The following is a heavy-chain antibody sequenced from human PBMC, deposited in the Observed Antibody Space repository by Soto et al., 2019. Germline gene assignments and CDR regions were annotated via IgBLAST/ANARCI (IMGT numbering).Heavy chain of an antibody. CDR2: IIPIFGTA. V-gene: IGHV1-69*01. CDR1: GGTFSSYA. Sequence: QVQLVQSGAEVKKPGSSVKVSCKASGGTFSSYAISWVRQAPGQGLEWMGGIIPIFGTANYAQKFQGRVTITADETTSTADMELSSLRSEDTAVYYCASPVDTAMVTAVDGMDVWGQGTTVTVSS. J-gene: IGHJ6*02. CDR3: ASPVDTAMVTAVDGMDV. D-gene: IGHD5-18*01.